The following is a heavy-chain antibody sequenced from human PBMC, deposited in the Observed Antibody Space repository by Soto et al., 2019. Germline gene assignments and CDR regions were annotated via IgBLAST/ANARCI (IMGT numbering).Heavy chain of an antibody. V-gene: IGHV1-3*01. D-gene: IGHD6-13*01. CDR2: INAGNGNT. CDR3: ARVRYSSFLFDI. J-gene: IGHJ3*02. Sequence: ASVKFSCKASGYTFTSYAMHWVRQAPGQRLEWMGWINAGNGNTKYSQKFQGRVTITRDTSASTAYMELSSLRSEDTAVYYCARVRYSSFLFDIWGQGTMVTVSS. CDR1: GYTFTSYA.